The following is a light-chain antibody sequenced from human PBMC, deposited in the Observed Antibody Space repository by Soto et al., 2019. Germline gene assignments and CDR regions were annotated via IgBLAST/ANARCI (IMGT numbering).Light chain of an antibody. J-gene: IGLJ3*02. V-gene: IGLV2-8*01. CDR3: SSSGGIYNYLV. CDR2: EVN. Sequence: QSALTQPPSASGSPGQSVTISCTGTSSDIGGYNSVSWYQQHPGKAPRLMIYEVNKRPSGVPDRFSGSKSGYTASLTVSGLQTEDEAFYYCSSSGGIYNYLVFGGGTKVTVL. CDR1: SSDIGGYNS.